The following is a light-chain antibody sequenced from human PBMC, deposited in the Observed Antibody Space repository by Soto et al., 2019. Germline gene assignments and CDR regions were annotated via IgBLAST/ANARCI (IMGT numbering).Light chain of an antibody. J-gene: IGKJ3*01. CDR2: GAS. CDR1: HSVSNN. CDR3: QQYNYWPET. V-gene: IGKV3-15*01. Sequence: EVVMTQSPATLSVSPGERATLSCRASHSVSNNLAGYQHKPGQAPRLLIYGASTKATGIPARFSGSGSGTEFTLTISSLQAEDFAIFYCQQYNYWPETFGPGTKVDIK.